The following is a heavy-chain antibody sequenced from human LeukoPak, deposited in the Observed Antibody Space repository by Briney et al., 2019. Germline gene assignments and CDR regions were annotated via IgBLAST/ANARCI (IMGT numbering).Heavy chain of an antibody. CDR2: IKQDGSEE. J-gene: IGHJ4*02. V-gene: IGHV3-7*03. Sequence: GGSLRLSCAASGFTFSYYWMSWVRQAPGKGLEWVANIKQDGSEEYYVDSVKGRFTISRDNAKNSLYLQMNSLRAEDTAVYYCASKGCTGGNCKHYFDYWGQGTLVTVAS. CDR1: GFTFSYYW. CDR3: ASKGCTGGNCKHYFDY. D-gene: IGHD2-8*02.